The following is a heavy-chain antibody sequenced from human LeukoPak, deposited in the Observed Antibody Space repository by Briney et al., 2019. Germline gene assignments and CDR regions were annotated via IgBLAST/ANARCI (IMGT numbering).Heavy chain of an antibody. Sequence: GGSLRLSCAASGFTFSSYWMSWVRQAPGKGLEWVSVIYSGGRTYYAGSVKGRFTISRDNSKNTLYFQMNSLRAEDTAVYYCARAGPSSSWHQFDYWGQGTLVTVSS. V-gene: IGHV3-66*01. CDR3: ARAGPSSSWHQFDY. CDR2: IYSGGRT. CDR1: GFTFSSYW. J-gene: IGHJ4*02. D-gene: IGHD6-13*01.